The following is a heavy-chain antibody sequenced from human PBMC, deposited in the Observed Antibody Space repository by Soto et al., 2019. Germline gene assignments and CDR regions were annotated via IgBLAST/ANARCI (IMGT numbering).Heavy chain of an antibody. CDR2: IIPILGIA. CDR3: ARDRYDILTALDAFDI. V-gene: IGHV1-69*04. CDR1: GGTFSSYT. Sequence: EASVKVSCKASGGTFSSYTISWVRQAPGQGLEWMGRIIPILGIANYAQKFQGRVTITADKSTSTAYMELSSLRSEDTAVYYCARDRYDILTALDAFDIWGQGQWSPSPQ. J-gene: IGHJ3*02. D-gene: IGHD3-9*01.